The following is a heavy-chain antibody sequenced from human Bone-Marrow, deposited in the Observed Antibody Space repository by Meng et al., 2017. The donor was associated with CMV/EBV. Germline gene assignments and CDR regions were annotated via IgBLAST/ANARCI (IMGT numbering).Heavy chain of an antibody. CDR1: GFTFSSYW. CDR3: ARNDEGVEMATIGGFSDQYWYFDL. J-gene: IGHJ2*01. D-gene: IGHD5-24*01. V-gene: IGHV3-7*01. CDR2: IKQDGSEK. Sequence: GESLKISCAASGFTFSSYWMSWVRQAPGKGLEWVANIKQDGSEKYYVDSVKGRFTISRDNAKNSLYLQMNSLRAEDTAVYYCARNDEGVEMATIGGFSDQYWYFDLWGRGTLVTVSS.